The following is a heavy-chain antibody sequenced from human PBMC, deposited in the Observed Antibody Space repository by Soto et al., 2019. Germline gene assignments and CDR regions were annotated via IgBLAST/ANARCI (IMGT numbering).Heavy chain of an antibody. CDR1: GFTFSSYE. Sequence: GGSLRLSCAASGFTFSSYEMNWVRQAPGKGLEWVSYISSSGSTIYYADSVKGRFTISRDNAKNSLYLQMNSLRAEDTAVYYCARATYYYDSSGYWNWFDPWGQGTLVTVSS. J-gene: IGHJ5*02. CDR3: ARATYYYDSSGYWNWFDP. CDR2: ISSSGSTI. V-gene: IGHV3-48*03. D-gene: IGHD3-22*01.